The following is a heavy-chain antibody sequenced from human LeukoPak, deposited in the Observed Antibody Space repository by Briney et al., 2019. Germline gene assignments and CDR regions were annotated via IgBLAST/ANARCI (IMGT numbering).Heavy chain of an antibody. CDR1: GGSISSGGYS. V-gene: IGHV4-30-4*07. Sequence: SETLSLTCAVSGGSISSGGYSCSWIRQPPGKGLEWLGYIYYSGSTSYNPSLKSRVTISVVTSKNQFSLKLSSVTAADTAVYYCARSDYYGSGSYFDYWGQGTLVTVSS. D-gene: IGHD3-10*01. CDR2: IYYSGST. J-gene: IGHJ4*02. CDR3: ARSDYYGSGSYFDY.